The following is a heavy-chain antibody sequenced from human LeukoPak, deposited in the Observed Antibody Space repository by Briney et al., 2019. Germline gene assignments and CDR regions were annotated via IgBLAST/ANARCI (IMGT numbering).Heavy chain of an antibody. Sequence: GGSLRLSCAASGFTFSIYSMNWVRQAPGKGLEWVSYIGGTHSNIYYADSVKGRFTISRDDAKNSLYLQMNSLRDEDTAVYYCARDRDYAFDSWGQGTLVTVSS. CDR1: GFTFSIYS. J-gene: IGHJ4*02. CDR3: ARDRDYAFDS. CDR2: IGGTHSNI. D-gene: IGHD4-17*01. V-gene: IGHV3-48*02.